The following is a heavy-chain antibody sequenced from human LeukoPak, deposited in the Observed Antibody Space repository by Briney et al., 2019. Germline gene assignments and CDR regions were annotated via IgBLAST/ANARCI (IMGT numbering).Heavy chain of an antibody. Sequence: GGSLRPSCAASGFTFSSYWMSWVRQAPGKGLEWVANIKQDGSEKNYVDSVKGRFTISRDNAKKSLYLQMNSLRAEDTAVYYCARHRLGSGILADYWGQGTLVTVSS. J-gene: IGHJ4*02. CDR3: ARHRLGSGILADY. CDR2: IKQDGSEK. D-gene: IGHD3-10*02. V-gene: IGHV3-7*01. CDR1: GFTFSSYW.